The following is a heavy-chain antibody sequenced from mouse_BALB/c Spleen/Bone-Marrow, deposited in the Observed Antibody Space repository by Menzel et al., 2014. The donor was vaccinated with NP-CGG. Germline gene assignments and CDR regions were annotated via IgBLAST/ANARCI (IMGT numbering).Heavy chain of an antibody. J-gene: IGHJ3*01. Sequence: QVQLQQSGPELVRPGVSVKISCKGSGYTFTDYAMHWVKPSHAKSLEWIGVISTYSGNTNYNQKFKGKATMTVDKSSSTAYMELARLTSEDSAIYYCARGSMITTDWFAYWGQGPLVTVSA. CDR3: ARGSMITTDWFAY. CDR1: GYTFTDYA. V-gene: IGHV1-67*01. CDR2: ISTYSGNT. D-gene: IGHD2-4*01.